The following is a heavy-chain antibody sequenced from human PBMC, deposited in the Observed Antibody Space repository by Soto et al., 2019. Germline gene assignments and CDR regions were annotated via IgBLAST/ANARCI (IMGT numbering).Heavy chain of an antibody. V-gene: IGHV3-30-3*01. J-gene: IGHJ5*02. CDR3: AREVDGRSSADTNWFDP. Sequence: GGSLRLSCAASGFTFSSYAMHWVRQAPGKGLEWVAVISYDGSNKYYADSVKGRFTISRDNSKNTLYLQMNSLRAEDTAVYYCAREVDGRSSADTNWFDPWGQGTLVTVSS. CDR1: GFTFSSYA. D-gene: IGHD1-26*01. CDR2: ISYDGSNK.